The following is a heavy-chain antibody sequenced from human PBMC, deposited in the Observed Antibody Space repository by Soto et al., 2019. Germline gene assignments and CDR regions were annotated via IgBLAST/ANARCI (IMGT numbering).Heavy chain of an antibody. CDR2: TYSRCKWYN. CDR3: ARDRRIVVVPAATLGDYYGMDV. Sequence: SQTFALTPAISVDTVSSNRAVWICMRQSRSTGLEWRARTYSRCKWYNDYPVCVKSRISIDPDTSKNQCPLQLNSVTPDDTAVYYCARDRRIVVVPAATLGDYYGMDVWGQGTTVTVSS. CDR1: VDTVSSNRAV. V-gene: IGHV6-1*01. J-gene: IGHJ6*02. D-gene: IGHD2-2*01.